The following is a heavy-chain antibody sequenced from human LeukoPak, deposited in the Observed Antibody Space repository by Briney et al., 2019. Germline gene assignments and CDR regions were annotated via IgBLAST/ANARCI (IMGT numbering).Heavy chain of an antibody. Sequence: GRSLRLSCAASGFTFSSYGMHWVRQAPGKGLEWVAVIWYDGSHKYYADSVKGRFTISRDNSKNTLHPQMNSLRAEDTAVYYCARDLLLWFGELSGDSDYWGQGTLVTVSS. CDR1: GFTFSSYG. CDR2: IWYDGSHK. J-gene: IGHJ4*02. D-gene: IGHD3-10*01. V-gene: IGHV3-33*01. CDR3: ARDLLLWFGELSGDSDY.